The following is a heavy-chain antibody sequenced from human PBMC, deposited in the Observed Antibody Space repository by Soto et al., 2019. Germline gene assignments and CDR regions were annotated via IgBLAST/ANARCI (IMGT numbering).Heavy chain of an antibody. CDR3: ARDRYSSSSSAFDI. CDR2: IWYDGSNK. J-gene: IGHJ3*02. V-gene: IGHV3-33*01. D-gene: IGHD6-6*01. CDR1: GFTFSSYG. Sequence: GGSLRVSCGASGFTFSSYGMHWVRQAPGKGLEWVAVIWYDGSNKYYVDSVKGRFTISRDNSKNTLYLQMNSLRAEDTAVYYCARDRYSSSSSAFDIWGQGTMVTVSS.